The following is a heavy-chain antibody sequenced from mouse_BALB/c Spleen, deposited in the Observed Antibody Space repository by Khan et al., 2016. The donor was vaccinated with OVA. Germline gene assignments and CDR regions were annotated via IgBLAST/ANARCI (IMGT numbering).Heavy chain of an antibody. CDR1: GYSFTGYF. V-gene: IGHV1-37*01. D-gene: IGHD2-3*01. CDR2: INPYNGDT. CDR3: TDGYYRDAMDY. Sequence: MQLQQSGPELVKPGASVKISCKASGYSFTGYFMNWVKQSHGQSLEWIGRINPYNGDTFYNQKFKGKATLTVDKSSSTAHMELLSLTSEDSAVYYCTDGYYRDAMDYWGQGTSVTVSA. J-gene: IGHJ4*01.